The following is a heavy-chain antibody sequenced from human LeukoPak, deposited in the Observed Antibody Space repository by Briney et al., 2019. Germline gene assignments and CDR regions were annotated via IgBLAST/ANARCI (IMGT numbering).Heavy chain of an antibody. D-gene: IGHD3-10*01. CDR3: ARDRLTMVRGVIIHYYYMDV. J-gene: IGHJ6*03. CDR2: INPNSGGT. V-gene: IGHV1-2*02. Sequence: ASVKVSRKASGYTFTGYYMHWVRQAPGQGLEWMGWINPNSGGTNYAQKFQGRVTMTRDTSISTAYMELSRLRSDDTAVYYCARDRLTMVRGVIIHYYYMDVWGKGTTVTISS. CDR1: GYTFTGYY.